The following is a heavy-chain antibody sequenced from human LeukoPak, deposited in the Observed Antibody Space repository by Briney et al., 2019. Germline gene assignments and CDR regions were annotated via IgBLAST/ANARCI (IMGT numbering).Heavy chain of an antibody. J-gene: IGHJ3*02. CDR2: INPNSGGT. Sequence: GASVKVSCKASGYTFTGYYMHWVRQAPGQGLEWMGWINPNSGGTNYAQKFQGRVTMTRDTSTSTVYMELSSLRSEDTAVYYCAKVSAVGATLHDAFDIWGQGTMVTVSS. CDR1: GYTFTGYY. V-gene: IGHV1-2*02. D-gene: IGHD1-26*01. CDR3: AKVSAVGATLHDAFDI.